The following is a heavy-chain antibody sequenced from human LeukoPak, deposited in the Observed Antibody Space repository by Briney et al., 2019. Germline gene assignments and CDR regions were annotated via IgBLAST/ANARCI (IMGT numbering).Heavy chain of an antibody. CDR2: IRQDGSEG. CDR3: ARGGGPYFLNWFDP. Sequence: GGSLRLTCAASGFTFTNYWMSWVRQAPGKGLEWVANIRQDGSEGFYVDSVKGRFTISRDNARNSLYLQMNTLRAEDTAVYYCARGGGPYFLNWFDPWGQGTLVTVSS. CDR1: GFTFTNYW. J-gene: IGHJ5*02. D-gene: IGHD2/OR15-2a*01. V-gene: IGHV3-7*01.